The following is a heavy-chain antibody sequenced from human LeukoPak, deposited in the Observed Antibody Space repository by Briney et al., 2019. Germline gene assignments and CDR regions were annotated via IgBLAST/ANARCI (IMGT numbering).Heavy chain of an antibody. CDR1: GXSFTSYL. Sequence: GESLKISCKGSGXSFTSYLIGWVRQMPGKGLEWMGIIYPGDSDTKYSRSFQGQVTISADKSITTTYLQWSSLKASDTAIYYCARRSSIATRLFDFWGQGTLVTVSS. D-gene: IGHD6-6*01. J-gene: IGHJ4*02. CDR3: ARRSSIATRLFDF. CDR2: IYPGDSDT. V-gene: IGHV5-51*01.